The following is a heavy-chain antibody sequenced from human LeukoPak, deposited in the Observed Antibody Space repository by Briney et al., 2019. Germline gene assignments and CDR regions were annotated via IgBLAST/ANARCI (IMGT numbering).Heavy chain of an antibody. CDR1: GGTFSSYA. CDR3: ARDIPSGGAMASIGEFDY. Sequence: VASVKVSCKASGGTFSSYAISWVRQAPGQGLEWMGRIIPILGIANYAQKFQGRVTITADKSTSTAYMELSSLRSEDMAVYYCARDIPSGGAMASIGEFDYWGQGTLVTVSS. D-gene: IGHD3-16*01. J-gene: IGHJ4*02. CDR2: IIPILGIA. V-gene: IGHV1-69*04.